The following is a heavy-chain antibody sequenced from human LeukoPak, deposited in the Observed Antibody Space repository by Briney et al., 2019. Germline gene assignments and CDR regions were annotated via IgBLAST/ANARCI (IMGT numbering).Heavy chain of an antibody. CDR1: GFTFSGYG. J-gene: IGHJ4*02. D-gene: IGHD5-18*01. CDR3: ARQYISGQWYFDY. Sequence: PGGSLRLSCAASGFTFSGYGMHWVRQAPGKGLEWVAFVRYDSSNKYYADSVRGRFTISRDNSKNTLYLQMNSLIPEDTAVYYCARQYISGQWYFDYWGQGTLVTVSS. CDR2: VRYDSSNK. V-gene: IGHV3-30*02.